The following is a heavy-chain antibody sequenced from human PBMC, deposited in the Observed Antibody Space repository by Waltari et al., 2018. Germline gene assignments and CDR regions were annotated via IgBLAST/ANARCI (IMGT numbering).Heavy chain of an antibody. CDR2: LLPIFGTA. D-gene: IGHD5-12*01. CDR1: GGTLSSYA. CDR3: ARDPFQWLRFENWFDP. J-gene: IGHJ5*02. Sequence: QVQLVQSGAEVQKPGSSVKVSCKASGGTLSSYAIRWGRQAPGQGLAWMGRLLPIFGTANYAQKFQGRVTITADNSTSTAYMELSSLRSEDTAVYYCARDPFQWLRFENWFDPWGQGTLVTVSS. V-gene: IGHV1-69*08.